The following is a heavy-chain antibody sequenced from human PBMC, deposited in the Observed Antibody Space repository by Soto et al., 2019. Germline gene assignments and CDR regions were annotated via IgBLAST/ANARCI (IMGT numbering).Heavy chain of an antibody. Sequence: QVQLLQSGAGVKKPGSSVRVSCKTSGDTFNTYEINWVRQAPGQGLEWMGGIFPFIGSTSYAQKFQGRLTITAEGSTGTAYMDLSSLTSEDTAVYYCARGGYSSSFRFDYWGQGTLVTVSS. CDR3: ARGGYSSSFRFDY. CDR2: IFPFIGST. V-gene: IGHV1-69*01. CDR1: GDTFNTYE. D-gene: IGHD5-18*01. J-gene: IGHJ4*02.